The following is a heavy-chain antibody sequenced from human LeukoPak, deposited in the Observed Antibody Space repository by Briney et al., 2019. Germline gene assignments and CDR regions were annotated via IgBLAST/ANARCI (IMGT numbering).Heavy chain of an antibody. CDR2: IKEDGSEK. J-gene: IGHJ3*02. D-gene: IGHD3-10*01. Sequence: PGRSLTLSCAASGFTFNSYGMHWVRQAPGKGLEWVANIKEDGSEKYYVDSVKGRFTISRDNAKNSLYLHMNSLTAEDTAMYYCARDWVAGVPFDAFDIWGQGTMVSVSS. CDR3: ARDWVAGVPFDAFDI. CDR1: GFTFNSYG. V-gene: IGHV3-7*03.